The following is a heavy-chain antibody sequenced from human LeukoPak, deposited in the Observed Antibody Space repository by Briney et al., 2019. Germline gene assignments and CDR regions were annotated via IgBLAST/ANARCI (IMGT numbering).Heavy chain of an antibody. V-gene: IGHV4-59*08. J-gene: IGHJ6*02. CDR2: IYYSGST. Sequence: SETLSLTCTVSGGSISSYYWSWIRQPPGKGLEWIGYIYYSGSTNYNPSLKSRVTISVDTSKNQFSLKLSSVTAADTAVYYCASTLGYCSGGSCFLARYYYYYGMDVWGQGTTVTVSS. CDR1: GGSISSYY. D-gene: IGHD2-15*01. CDR3: ASTLGYCSGGSCFLARYYYYYGMDV.